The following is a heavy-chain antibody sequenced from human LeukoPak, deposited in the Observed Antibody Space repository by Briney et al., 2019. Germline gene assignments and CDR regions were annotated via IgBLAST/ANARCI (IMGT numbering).Heavy chain of an antibody. CDR1: GFTFSNSA. V-gene: IGHV3-23*01. J-gene: IGHJ3*02. D-gene: IGHD3-22*01. CDR2: ISGGGDT. Sequence: PGGSLRLSCAASGFTFSNSAMTWVRQAPGKGLEWVSAISGGGDTYYADSVKGRFTISRDNSRNTLYLQMFSLTAEDTAVYYCARVTRDGSGSDAFDIWGQGTMVTVSS. CDR3: ARVTRDGSGSDAFDI.